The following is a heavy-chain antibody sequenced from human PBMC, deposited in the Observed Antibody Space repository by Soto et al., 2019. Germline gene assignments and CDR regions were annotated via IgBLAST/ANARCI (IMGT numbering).Heavy chain of an antibody. J-gene: IGHJ3*02. CDR1: GSRFTSQT. CDR2: IIAASGNT. V-gene: IGHV1-3*01. D-gene: IGHD2-21*02. CDR3: ARLQFCGGDTCYPLDI. Sequence: QVQFVQSGAEVKKPGASVRVSCTDSGSRFTSQTIHWVRQAPGERPEWMGWIIAASGNTKYSQIFQGRLSITRDTPASIVYMDLTNMRSEDTAVYYCARLQFCGGDTCYPLDIWGQGT.